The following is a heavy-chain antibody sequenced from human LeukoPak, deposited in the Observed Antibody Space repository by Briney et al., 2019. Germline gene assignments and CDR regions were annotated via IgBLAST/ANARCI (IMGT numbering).Heavy chain of an antibody. CDR1: GFTFSSYG. Sequence: GGSLRLSCAASGFTFSSYGMHWVRQAPGKGLEWVAFIRYDGSNKYYADSVKGRFTISRDNSKNTLYLQMNTLRAEDTAVYYCASGIAAAADYWGQGTLVTVSS. CDR3: ASGIAAAADY. D-gene: IGHD6-13*01. CDR2: IRYDGSNK. V-gene: IGHV3-30*02. J-gene: IGHJ4*02.